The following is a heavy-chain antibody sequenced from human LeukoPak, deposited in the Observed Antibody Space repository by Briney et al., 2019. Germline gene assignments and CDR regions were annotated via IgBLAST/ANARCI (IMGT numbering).Heavy chain of an antibody. J-gene: IGHJ4*02. V-gene: IGHV1-8*03. CDR3: ARAHSGSYFDFDY. CDR2: MNPNSGNT. CDR1: GYTFTSYD. Sequence: GASVKVSCKASGYTFTSYDINWVRQATGQGLEWMGWMNPNSGNTGYAQKFQGRVTITRNTSISTAYMGLSSLRSEDTAVYYCARAHSGSYFDFDYWGQGTLVTVSS. D-gene: IGHD1-26*01.